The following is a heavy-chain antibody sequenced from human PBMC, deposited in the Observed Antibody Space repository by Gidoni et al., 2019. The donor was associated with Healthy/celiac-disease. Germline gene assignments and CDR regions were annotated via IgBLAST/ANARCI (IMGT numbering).Heavy chain of an antibody. Sequence: EVQLVESGGGWVQPGGSRRLSCAASGFTFSSYWMSGVRQAPGKGLGWVAHIKQDGSEKYYVDSVKGRFTISRDHAKNSLYLQMNSLSAEDTAVYYCARGIWPLNYWGQGTLVTVSS. D-gene: IGHD2-15*01. V-gene: IGHV3-7*01. CDR3: ARGIWPLNY. J-gene: IGHJ4*02. CDR2: IKQDGSEK. CDR1: GFTFSSYW.